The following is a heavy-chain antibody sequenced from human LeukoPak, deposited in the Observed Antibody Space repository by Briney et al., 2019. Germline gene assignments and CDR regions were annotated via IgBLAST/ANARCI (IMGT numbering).Heavy chain of an antibody. V-gene: IGHV3-15*01. D-gene: IGHD2-15*01. CDR3: TTVSAVSYYFDY. CDR2: IKSKTDGGTT. J-gene: IGHJ4*02. Sequence: GGSLRLSCAASGFTFSNAWMSWVRQAPGKGLEWVGRIKSKTDGGTTDYAAPAEGRFTISRDDSKNTLYLQMNSLKTEDTAVYYCTTVSAVSYYFDYWGQGTLVTVSS. CDR1: GFTFSNAW.